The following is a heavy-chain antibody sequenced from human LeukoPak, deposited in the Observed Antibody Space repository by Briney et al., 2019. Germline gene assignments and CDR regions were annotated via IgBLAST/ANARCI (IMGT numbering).Heavy chain of an antibody. D-gene: IGHD3-22*01. CDR1: GYTFTIYA. J-gene: IGHJ4*02. Sequence: ASVKVSCKASGYTFTIYAMNWVRQAPGQGLEWMGWINTNTGNPTYAQGFTGRFVFSLDTSVSTAYLQISSLKAEDTAVYYCARGGTMLEAGRDLDYWGQGTLVTVSS. CDR3: ARGGTMLEAGRDLDY. CDR2: INTNTGNP. V-gene: IGHV7-4-1*02.